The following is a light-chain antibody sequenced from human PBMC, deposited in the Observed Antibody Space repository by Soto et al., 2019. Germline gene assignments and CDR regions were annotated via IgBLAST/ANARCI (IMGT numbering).Light chain of an antibody. CDR1: QSVGNN. J-gene: IGKJ4*01. V-gene: IGKV3-15*01. Sequence: EIVVTQSPATLSVSPGERATLSCRASQSVGNNFAWYQQKPGQAPRLLIFATSTRATGVPARFSGSGSGTEFTLTISSLQPKDFAVYYCQQYGDWPLTFGGGAKVEIE. CDR2: ATS. CDR3: QQYGDWPLT.